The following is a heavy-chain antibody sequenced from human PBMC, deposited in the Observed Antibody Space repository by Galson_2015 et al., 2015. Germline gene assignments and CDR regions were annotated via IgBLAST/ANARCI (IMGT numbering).Heavy chain of an antibody. CDR3: ARDTNVLLWFGELVRATPGTYGMDV. D-gene: IGHD3-10*01. CDR2: ISYDGSNK. Sequence: SLRLSCAASGFTFSSYGMHWVRQAPGKGLEWVAVISYDGSNKYYADSVKGRFTISRDNSKNTLHLQMNSLRAEDTAVYYCARDTNVLLWFGELVRATPGTYGMDVWGQGTTVTVSS. CDR1: GFTFSSYG. J-gene: IGHJ6*02. V-gene: IGHV3-30*03.